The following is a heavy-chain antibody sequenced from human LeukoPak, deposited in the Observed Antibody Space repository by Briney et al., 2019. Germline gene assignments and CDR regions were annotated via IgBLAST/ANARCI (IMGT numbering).Heavy chain of an antibody. J-gene: IGHJ6*03. Sequence: GGSLRLSCAASGFTFSSYAMSWVRQAPGKGLEWVSAISGSGGSTYYADSVKGRFTISRDNSKNTLALQMNSLRAEDTAVYYCAKDRTRALIGIMDVWGKGTTVTVSS. D-gene: IGHD2/OR15-2a*01. V-gene: IGHV3-23*01. CDR2: ISGSGGST. CDR3: AKDRTRALIGIMDV. CDR1: GFTFSSYA.